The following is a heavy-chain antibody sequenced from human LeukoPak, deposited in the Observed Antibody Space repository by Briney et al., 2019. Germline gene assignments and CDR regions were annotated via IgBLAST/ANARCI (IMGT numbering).Heavy chain of an antibody. V-gene: IGHV3-21*01. D-gene: IGHD2-21*02. Sequence: GGSLRLSCAASGFTFSSYSMNWVRQAPGKGLEWVSSISSSSYIYYADSVKGRFTISRGNAKNSLYLQMNSLRAEDKAVYCCARDTHAYCGGDCYFKDAFDIWGQGTMVTVSS. CDR2: ISSSSYI. CDR1: GFTFSSYS. CDR3: ARDTHAYCGGDCYFKDAFDI. J-gene: IGHJ3*02.